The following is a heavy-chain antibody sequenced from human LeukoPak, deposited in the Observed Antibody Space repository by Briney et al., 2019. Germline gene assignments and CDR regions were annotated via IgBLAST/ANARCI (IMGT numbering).Heavy chain of an antibody. CDR3: ARVLAWGGY. Sequence: PGGSLRLSCVASGFTFSIYTMSWVRQAPGKGLEWVSSITSSSSSMYSADSVKGRLTISRDNAKNSLYLQMNSLRAEDTAIYYCARVLAWGGYWGQGTLVTVSS. CDR1: GFTFSIYT. V-gene: IGHV3-21*01. J-gene: IGHJ4*02. CDR2: ITSSSSSM. D-gene: IGHD7-27*01.